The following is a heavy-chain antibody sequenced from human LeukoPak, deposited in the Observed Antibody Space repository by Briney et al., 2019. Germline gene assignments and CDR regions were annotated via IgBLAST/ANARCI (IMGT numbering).Heavy chain of an antibody. CDR3: AREMDTGGNFDY. Sequence: ASVKVSCKASGYTFTGYYMHWVRQAPGQGLEWMGWINPNSGGTNFAQKFQGRVTMTMDTSISTAYMELSRLRSDETAVYYCAREMDTGGNFDYWGQGTLVTVSS. CDR1: GYTFTGYY. V-gene: IGHV1-2*02. CDR2: INPNSGGT. D-gene: IGHD5-18*01. J-gene: IGHJ4*02.